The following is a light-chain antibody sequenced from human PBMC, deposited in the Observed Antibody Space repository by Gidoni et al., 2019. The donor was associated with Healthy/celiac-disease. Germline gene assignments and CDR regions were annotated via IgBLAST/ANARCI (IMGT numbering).Light chain of an antibody. CDR1: QSVSSY. CDR3: QQRRNWPPMSP. V-gene: IGKV3-11*01. Sequence: EMVLTQTQATLSLSPGESATLSCRASQSVSSYLAWYQQKPGQAPRLLIYDASNRATGIPASFSGIGSWTDFPLTIRCLLPDDFAVFSCQQRRNWPPMSPFGPXTKL. CDR2: DAS. J-gene: IGKJ2*01.